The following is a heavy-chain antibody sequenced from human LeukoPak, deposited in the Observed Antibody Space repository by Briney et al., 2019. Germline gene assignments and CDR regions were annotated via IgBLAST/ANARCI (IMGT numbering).Heavy chain of an antibody. CDR2: TYYRSKWYN. CDR3: ARDRPPWNYGSSWFDP. Sequence: SQTLSLTCAISGDSVSSNSAAWNWIRQSPSRGLEWLGRTYYRSKWYNDYAVSVKSRITINPDTSKNQFSLQLNSVTPEDTAVYYCARDRPPWNYGSSWFDPWGQGTLVTVSS. D-gene: IGHD1-7*01. CDR1: GDSVSSNSAA. J-gene: IGHJ5*02. V-gene: IGHV6-1*01.